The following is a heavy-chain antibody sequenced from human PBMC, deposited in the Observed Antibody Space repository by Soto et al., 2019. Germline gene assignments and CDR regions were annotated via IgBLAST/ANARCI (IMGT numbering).Heavy chain of an antibody. CDR2: TYYRSKWYN. Sequence: PSQTLSLTCAISGDSVSSNSAAWNWIRQSPSRGFEWLGRTYYRSKWYNDYAVSVKSRITINPDTSKNQFSLQLNSVTPEDTAVYYCARGSPVCGYSYGCLDYWGQGTLVTVSS. V-gene: IGHV6-1*01. CDR1: GDSVSSNSAA. D-gene: IGHD5-18*01. CDR3: ARGSPVCGYSYGCLDY. J-gene: IGHJ4*02.